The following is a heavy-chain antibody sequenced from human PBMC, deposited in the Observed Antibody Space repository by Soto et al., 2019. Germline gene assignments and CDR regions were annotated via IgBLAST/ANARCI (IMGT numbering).Heavy chain of an antibody. J-gene: IGHJ6*03. CDR1: GYSFTSYW. V-gene: IGHV5-51*01. Sequence: GESLKISCKGSGYSFTSYWIGWVRQMPGKGLEWMGIIYPGDSDTRYSPSFQGQVTISADKSISTAYLQWSSLKASDTAMYYRARLGLHYYYYMDVWGKGTTVTVSS. CDR3: ARLGLHYYYYMDV. CDR2: IYPGDSDT. D-gene: IGHD2-15*01.